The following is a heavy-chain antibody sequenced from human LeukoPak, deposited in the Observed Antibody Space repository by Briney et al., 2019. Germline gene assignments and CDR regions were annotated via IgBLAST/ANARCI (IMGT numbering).Heavy chain of an antibody. CDR3: ARDGRPTYDFWSGYDY. J-gene: IGHJ4*02. V-gene: IGHV1-2*02. Sequence: RWASVKVSCKASGYTFTGYYMHWVRQAPGQGLEWMGWINPNSGGTNYAQKFQGRVTMTRDTSISTAYMELSRLRSDDTAVYYCARDGRPTYDFWSGYDYWGQGTLVTVSS. CDR1: GYTFTGYY. D-gene: IGHD3-3*01. CDR2: INPNSGGT.